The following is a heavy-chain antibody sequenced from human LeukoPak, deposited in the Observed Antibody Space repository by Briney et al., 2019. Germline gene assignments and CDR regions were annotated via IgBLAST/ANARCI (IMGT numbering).Heavy chain of an antibody. D-gene: IGHD3-10*01. J-gene: IGHJ4*02. V-gene: IGHV5-51*01. Sequence: GESLQISCKGSGYSFTSYWIGWVRQMPGKGLEWMGIIYPGDSDTRYSPSFQGQVTISADKSISTAYLQWSSLKASDTAMYYCARHEHYYGSGSYYNPKSDYWGQGTLVTVSS. CDR1: GYSFTSYW. CDR3: ARHEHYYGSGSYYNPKSDY. CDR2: IYPGDSDT.